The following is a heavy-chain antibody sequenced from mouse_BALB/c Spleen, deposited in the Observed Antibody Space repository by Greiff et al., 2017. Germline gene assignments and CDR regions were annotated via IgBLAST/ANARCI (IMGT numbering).Heavy chain of an antibody. Sequence: QVQLQQPGAELVKPGASVKLSCKASGYTFTSYYMYWVKQRPGQGLEWIGGINPSNGGTNFNEKFKSKATLTVDKSSSTAYMQLSSLTSEDSAVYYCTRFTTVVAYYYAMDDWGQGTSDTVS. CDR1: GYTFTSYY. V-gene: IGHV1S81*02. D-gene: IGHD1-1*01. CDR3: TRFTTVVAYYYAMDD. CDR2: INPSNGGT. J-gene: IGHJ4*01.